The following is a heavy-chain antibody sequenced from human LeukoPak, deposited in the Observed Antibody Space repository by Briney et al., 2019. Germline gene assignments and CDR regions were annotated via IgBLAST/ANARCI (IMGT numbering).Heavy chain of an antibody. V-gene: IGHV1-69*01. Sequence: SVKVSCKASGGTFSSYAISWVRQAPGQGLEWMGGIIPIFGTANYAQKFQGRVTITADESTSTAYMELSSLRSEDTAVYYCARTLPSLLWFGELYYWGQGTLVTVSS. CDR2: IIPIFGTA. CDR3: ARTLPSLLWFGELYY. J-gene: IGHJ4*02. CDR1: GGTFSSYA. D-gene: IGHD3-10*01.